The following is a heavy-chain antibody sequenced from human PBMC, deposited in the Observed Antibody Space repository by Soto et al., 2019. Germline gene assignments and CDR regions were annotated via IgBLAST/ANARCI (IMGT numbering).Heavy chain of an antibody. Sequence: AGGSLRLSCAASGFTFSSYAMHWVRQAPGKGLEYVSAISSNGGSTYYANSVKGRFTISRDNSKNTLYLQMGSLRAEDMAVYYCARDAFDIWGQGTMVTVSS. V-gene: IGHV3-64*01. J-gene: IGHJ3*02. CDR3: ARDAFDI. CDR2: ISSNGGST. CDR1: GFTFSSYA.